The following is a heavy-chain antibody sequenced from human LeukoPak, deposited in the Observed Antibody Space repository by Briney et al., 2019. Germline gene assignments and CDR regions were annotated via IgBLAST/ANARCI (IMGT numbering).Heavy chain of an antibody. CDR3: ARVGRQQLGNYYYYLDV. V-gene: IGHV1-46*01. D-gene: IGHD6-13*01. CDR2: INPSGGST. Sequence: ASVKVSCKASGYTFTSYYMHWVRQAPGQGLEWMGIINPSGGSTSYAQKFQGRVTMTRDTSTSTVYMELSSLRSEDTAVYYCARVGRQQLGNYYYYLDVRGKGPTVPISS. J-gene: IGHJ6*03. CDR1: GYTFTSYY.